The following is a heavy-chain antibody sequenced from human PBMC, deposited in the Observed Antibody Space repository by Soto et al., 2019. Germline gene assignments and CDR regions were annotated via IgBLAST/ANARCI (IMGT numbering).Heavy chain of an antibody. CDR1: GFSFSNYG. D-gene: IGHD3-10*01. V-gene: IGHV3-30*18. CDR2: ISYDGNRE. CDR3: AKDLGFGSGSYYNFHY. J-gene: IGHJ4*02. Sequence: GGSLRLSRLGSGFSFSNYGMHWVRPAPGKGLEWVAFISYDGNREYHADSVKGRFAISRDNSKNTLYLQMNSLRVEDTSMYYCAKDLGFGSGSYYNFHYWGQGTLVTVSS.